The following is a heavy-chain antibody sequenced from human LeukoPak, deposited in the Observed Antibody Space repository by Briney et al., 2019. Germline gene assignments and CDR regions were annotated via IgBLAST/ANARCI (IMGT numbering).Heavy chain of an antibody. CDR3: ARDNYYDSSGYKPFDY. J-gene: IGHJ4*02. V-gene: IGHV4-59*12. Sequence: SETLSLTCTVSGGSISSYYWSWIRQPPGKGLEWIGYIYYSGSTNYNPSLKSRVTISVDTSKNQFSLKLSSVTAADTAVYYCARDNYYDSSGYKPFDYWGQGTLVTVSS. CDR2: IYYSGST. CDR1: GGSISSYY. D-gene: IGHD3-22*01.